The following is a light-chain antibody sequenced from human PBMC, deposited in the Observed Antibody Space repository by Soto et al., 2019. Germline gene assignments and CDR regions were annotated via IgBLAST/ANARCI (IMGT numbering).Light chain of an antibody. CDR1: QTIVSTYNKKNC. CDR2: WAS. V-gene: IGKV4-1*01. CDR3: QQYYIAPVLT. Sequence: VLTQSPESLTLSLGERATISCRSSQTIVSTYNKKNCLAWYQVKTGQPPKLLIYWASTRESGVPDLFSGRGSGTEFTLTISSLQAEDVAGYYCQQYYIAPVLTFGGGTKVEL. J-gene: IGKJ4*02.